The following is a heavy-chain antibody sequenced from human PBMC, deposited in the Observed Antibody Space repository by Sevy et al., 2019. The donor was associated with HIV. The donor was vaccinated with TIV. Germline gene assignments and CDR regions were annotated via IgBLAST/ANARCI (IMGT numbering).Heavy chain of an antibody. V-gene: IGHV1-18*01. J-gene: IGHJ5*02. CDR3: ARGVSEVPTTGVWFDP. D-gene: IGHD1-26*01. CDR1: GYTFDSYG. Sequence: ASVKVSCKASGYTFDSYGITWVRQAPGQGLEWMGWISTYNSNKNYAQKFQGRVTMTTDTSTSTAYMELTSLISDDTAVYYCARGVSEVPTTGVWFDPWGQGTRVTVSS. CDR2: ISTYNSNK.